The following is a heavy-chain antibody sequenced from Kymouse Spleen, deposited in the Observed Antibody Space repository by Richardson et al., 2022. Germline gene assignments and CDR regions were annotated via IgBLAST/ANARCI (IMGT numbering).Heavy chain of an antibody. Sequence: QVQLVESGGGVVQPGRSLRLSCAASGFTFSSYGMHWVRQAPGKGLEWVAVISYDGSNKYYADSVKGRFTISRDNSKNTLYLQMNSLRAEDTAVYYCARGAVAGNDYWGQGTLVTVSS. V-gene: IGHV3-30*18. CDR3: ARGAVAGNDY. D-gene: IGHD6-19*01. CDR2: ISYDGSNK. J-gene: IGHJ4*02. CDR1: GFTFSSYG.